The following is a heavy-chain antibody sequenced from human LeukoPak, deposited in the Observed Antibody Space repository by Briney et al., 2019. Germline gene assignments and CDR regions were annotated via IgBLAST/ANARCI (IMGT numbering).Heavy chain of an antibody. CDR2: INQDGSEK. J-gene: IGHJ4*02. CDR3: AGGFSGADF. CDR1: GFTFSASW. V-gene: IGHV3-7*03. Sequence: GGSLRLSCSASGFTFSASWMTWVRQAPGKGLEGVANINQDGSEKYYVDSVKGRFTISRDNAKSSLHLQMNSLRVEDTALYYCAGGFSGADFWGQGTLVTVSS. D-gene: IGHD5-12*01.